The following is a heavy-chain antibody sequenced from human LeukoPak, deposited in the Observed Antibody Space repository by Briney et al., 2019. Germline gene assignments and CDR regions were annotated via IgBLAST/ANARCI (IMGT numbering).Heavy chain of an antibody. J-gene: IGHJ4*02. CDR1: GFTFSSYG. CDR2: ISGSGDNT. D-gene: IGHD3-10*01. Sequence: GETLRLSCAASGFTFSSYGMTWVRQAPGKGLEWVSGISGSGDNTWYADSVKGRFTISRDNSKKTLDLQMHSLRAEDTAVYYCAKASVWTMVRVVSYFDEWGQGTLVTVSS. V-gene: IGHV3-23*01. CDR3: AKASVWTMVRVVSYFDE.